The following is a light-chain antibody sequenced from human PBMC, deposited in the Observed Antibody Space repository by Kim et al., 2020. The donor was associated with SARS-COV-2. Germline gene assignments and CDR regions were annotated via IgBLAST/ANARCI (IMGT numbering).Light chain of an antibody. CDR1: SSNIGAGYD. CDR2: GNS. J-gene: IGLJ3*02. V-gene: IGLV1-40*01. CDR3: QSYDSSLRV. Sequence: PGQRFTISCTGSSSNIGAGYDVHWYQQLPGTAPKLLIYGNSNRPSGVPDRFSGSKSGTSASLAITGLQAEDEADYYCQSYDSSLRVFGGGTKLTVL.